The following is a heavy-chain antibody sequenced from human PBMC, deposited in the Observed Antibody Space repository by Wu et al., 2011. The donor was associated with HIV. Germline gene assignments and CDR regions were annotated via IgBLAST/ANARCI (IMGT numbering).Heavy chain of an antibody. V-gene: IGHV1-2*02. CDR3: ARGVVVAATRSFDL. J-gene: IGHJ2*01. CDR1: GYTFTSYY. Sequence: VQLVQSGAEVKTPGASVKVSCKPSGYTFTSYYIHWVRQAPGQGLEWMGWINPNSGGTNYAQKFQGRVTMTRDTSISTAFMELRSLRSDDTAVYYCARGVVVAATRSFDLWGRGTLVTVSS. CDR2: INPNSGGT. D-gene: IGHD2-15*01.